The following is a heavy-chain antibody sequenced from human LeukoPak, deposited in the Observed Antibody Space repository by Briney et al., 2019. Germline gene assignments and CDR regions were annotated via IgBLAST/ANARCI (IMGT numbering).Heavy chain of an antibody. D-gene: IGHD3-22*01. CDR2: INGDLTNT. CDR3: AKDPTHYRVWDYYETIGLSY. Sequence: GGSLRLSCAASGFTFTDYWMHWVRQVAGKGLVWVSRINGDLTNTTYADSVKGRFTISRDNAKNTLYLQMNSLRAEDTAVYYCAKDPTHYRVWDYYETIGLSYWGQGTLVTVSS. J-gene: IGHJ4*02. CDR1: GFTFTDYW. V-gene: IGHV3-74*03.